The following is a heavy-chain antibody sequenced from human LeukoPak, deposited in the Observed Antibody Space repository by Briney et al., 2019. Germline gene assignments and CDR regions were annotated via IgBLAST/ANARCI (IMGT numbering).Heavy chain of an antibody. CDR1: GFTFSSYS. J-gene: IGHJ4*02. D-gene: IGHD2-15*01. V-gene: IGHV3-48*04. CDR3: ATPPGRYCSGGSCFATLFDY. Sequence: GGSLRLSCAASGFTFSSYSMNWVRQAPGKGLEWVSDISSSGSTIYHADSVKGRFTISRDNAKNSLYLQMNSLRAEDTAVYYCATPPGRYCSGGSCFATLFDYWGQGTLVTVSS. CDR2: ISSSGSTI.